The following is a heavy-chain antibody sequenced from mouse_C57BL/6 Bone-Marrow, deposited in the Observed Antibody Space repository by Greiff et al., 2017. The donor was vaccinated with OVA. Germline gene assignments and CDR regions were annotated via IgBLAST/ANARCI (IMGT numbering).Heavy chain of an antibody. Sequence: QVHVKQSGAELVRPGTSVKMSCKASGYTFTNYWIGWAKQRPGHGLEWIGDIYPGGGYTNYNEKFKGKATLTADKSSSTAYMQFSSLTSEDSAIYYCARGGWLLRFDYWGQGTTLTVSS. CDR2: IYPGGGYT. CDR3: ARGGWLLRFDY. D-gene: IGHD2-3*01. V-gene: IGHV1-63*01. CDR1: GYTFTNYW. J-gene: IGHJ2*01.